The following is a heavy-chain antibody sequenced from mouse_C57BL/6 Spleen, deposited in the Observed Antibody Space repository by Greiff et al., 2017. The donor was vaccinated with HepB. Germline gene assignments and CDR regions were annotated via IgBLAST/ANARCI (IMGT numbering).Heavy chain of an antibody. D-gene: IGHD1-1*01. CDR1: GYAFSSYW. J-gene: IGHJ3*01. V-gene: IGHV1-80*01. CDR3: ARWGDYYGRDWLAY. CDR2: IYPGDGDT. Sequence: VQLQQSGAELVKPGASVKISCKASGYAFSSYWMNWVKQRPGKGLEWIGQIYPGDGDTNYNGKFKGKATLTADKSSSTAYMQRSSLTSEDSAVYFGARWGDYYGRDWLAYWGQGTLVTVSA.